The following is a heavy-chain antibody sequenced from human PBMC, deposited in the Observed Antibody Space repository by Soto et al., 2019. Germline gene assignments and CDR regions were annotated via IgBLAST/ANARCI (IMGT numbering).Heavy chain of an antibody. CDR2: IYYSGST. CDR1: GGSISSYY. V-gene: IGHV4-59*01. D-gene: IGHD3-22*01. J-gene: IGHJ6*02. Sequence: SETLSLTCTVSGGSISSYYWSWIRQPPGKGLEWIGYIYYSGSTNYNPSLKSRVTISVDTSKNQFSLKLSSVTAADTAVYYCARGWGSGSNRYYYGMDVWGQGTTVTVSS. CDR3: ARGWGSGSNRYYYGMDV.